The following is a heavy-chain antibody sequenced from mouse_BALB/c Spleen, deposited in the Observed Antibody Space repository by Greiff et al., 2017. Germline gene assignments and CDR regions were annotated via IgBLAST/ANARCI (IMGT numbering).Heavy chain of an antibody. Sequence: EVNVVESGGGLVKPGGSLKLSCAASGFTFSSYAMSWVRQTPEKRLEWVASISSGGSTYYPDSVKGRFTISRDNARNILYLQMSSLRSEDTAMYYCARVYGGYYLYAMDYWGQGTSVTVSA. J-gene: IGHJ4*01. V-gene: IGHV5-6-5*01. CDR1: GFTFSSYA. D-gene: IGHD2-3*01. CDR2: ISSGGST. CDR3: ARVYGGYYLYAMDY.